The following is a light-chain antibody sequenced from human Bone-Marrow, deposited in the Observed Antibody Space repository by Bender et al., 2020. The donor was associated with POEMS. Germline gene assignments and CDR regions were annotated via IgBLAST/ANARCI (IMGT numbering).Light chain of an antibody. CDR3: SSYAGSNNFV. Sequence: QSVLTQPPSVSGTPGQRVTISCSGSGSNIGGYPVNWYQQLPGTAPRLLIYTNNERPSGVPDRFSGSKSDNTASLTVSGLQAEDEADYYCSSYAGSNNFVFGTGTKVTVL. CDR2: TNN. J-gene: IGLJ1*01. CDR1: GSNIGGYP. V-gene: IGLV1-44*01.